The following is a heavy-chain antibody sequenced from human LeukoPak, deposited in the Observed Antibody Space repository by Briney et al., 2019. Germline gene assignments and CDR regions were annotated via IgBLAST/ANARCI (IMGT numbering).Heavy chain of an antibody. Sequence: PGGSLRLSCAASGFTFSSYGMHWVRQAPGKGLERVAFIRYDGSNKYYADSVKGRFTISRDNSKNTLYLQMNSLRAEDTAVYYCAKDGLGWNYGPADYWGQGPVVSVPS. CDR2: IRYDGSNK. CDR3: AKDGLGWNYGPADY. CDR1: GFTFSSYG. V-gene: IGHV3-30*02. J-gene: IGHJ4*02. D-gene: IGHD1-7*01.